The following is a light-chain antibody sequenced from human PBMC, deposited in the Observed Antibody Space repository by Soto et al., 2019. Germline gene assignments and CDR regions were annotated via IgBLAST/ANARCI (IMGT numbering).Light chain of an antibody. CDR1: QGISNY. Sequence: DIQMTQSPSSLSASVGDRVTITCRASQGISNYLAWYQQQAGKVPKFLIYAASTLQSGVPSRFSGSGSGTDFTLTISSLQPEDVATYYWQKYDSAPFTFGPGTKVDIK. V-gene: IGKV1-27*01. J-gene: IGKJ3*01. CDR2: AAS. CDR3: QKYDSAPFT.